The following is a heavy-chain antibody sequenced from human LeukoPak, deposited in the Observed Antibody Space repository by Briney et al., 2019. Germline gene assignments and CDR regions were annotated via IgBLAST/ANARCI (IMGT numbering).Heavy chain of an antibody. CDR3: ARDSGTTGEVKFDP. Sequence: SETLSLTCAVSGGSISSGNWWTWVRQPPGKGLEWIGEIYHSGTTNYNPSLKSRVTISVDKSKNQFSLKVTSVTAADTAVYYCARDSGTTGEVKFDPWGQGTLVTVSS. V-gene: IGHV4-4*02. CDR1: GGSISSGNW. J-gene: IGHJ5*02. D-gene: IGHD3-10*01. CDR2: IYHSGTT.